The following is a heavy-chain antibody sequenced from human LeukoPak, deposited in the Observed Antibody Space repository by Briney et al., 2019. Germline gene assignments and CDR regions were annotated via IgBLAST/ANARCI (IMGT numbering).Heavy chain of an antibody. Sequence: SETLSLTCTVSGGSIRSSSYYWGWIRQPPGKGLEWIGSIYYSGSAYYNPSLKSPVTISVDTSKKQFSLKLSSVTAADTAVYYCAGTGGSFYFYYYMDVWGKGTTVTVSS. V-gene: IGHV4-39*07. CDR3: AGTGGSFYFYYYMDV. CDR1: GGSIRSSSYY. CDR2: IYYSGSA. J-gene: IGHJ6*03. D-gene: IGHD1-26*01.